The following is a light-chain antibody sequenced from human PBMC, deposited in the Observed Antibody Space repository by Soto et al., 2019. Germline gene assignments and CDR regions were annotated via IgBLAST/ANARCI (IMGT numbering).Light chain of an antibody. Sequence: QSVLTQPPSASGTPGQRVTISCSGGSSNIGVNTVTWYQQLPRAAPKLLIYTNDQRPSGVPDRFSASKSGTAASLAISGLQSEDEADYYCVAWDDSLNGYAFGPGTKLTVL. CDR1: SSNIGVNT. V-gene: IGLV1-44*01. J-gene: IGLJ1*01. CDR2: TND. CDR3: VAWDDSLNGYA.